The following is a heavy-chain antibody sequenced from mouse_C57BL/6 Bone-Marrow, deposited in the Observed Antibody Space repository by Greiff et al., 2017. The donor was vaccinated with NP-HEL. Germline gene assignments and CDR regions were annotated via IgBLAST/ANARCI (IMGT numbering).Heavy chain of an antibody. Sequence: VKLQQSGPELVKPGASVKLSCKASGYTFTSYDINWVKQRPGQGLEWIGWIYPRDGSTKYNEKFKGKATLTVDTSSSTAYMELHSLTSEDSAVYFCTRRDYYGTWYFDVWGTGTTVTVSS. V-gene: IGHV1-85*01. J-gene: IGHJ1*03. CDR3: TRRDYYGTWYFDV. CDR1: GYTFTSYD. D-gene: IGHD1-1*01. CDR2: IYPRDGST.